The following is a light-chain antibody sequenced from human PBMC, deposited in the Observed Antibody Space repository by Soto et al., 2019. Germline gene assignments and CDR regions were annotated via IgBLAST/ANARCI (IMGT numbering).Light chain of an antibody. V-gene: IGKV1-5*03. CDR3: QQYNSYQYT. CDR2: EAS. Sequence: DIQMTQSQSSLSASVGARLTITCRASQSLSSYLNWYQQKPGKAPKLLIYEASSLESGVPSRFGGSGFGTEFTLTISSLQPDDFATYYCQQYNSYQYTFGQGTKVDIK. CDR1: QSLSSY. J-gene: IGKJ2*01.